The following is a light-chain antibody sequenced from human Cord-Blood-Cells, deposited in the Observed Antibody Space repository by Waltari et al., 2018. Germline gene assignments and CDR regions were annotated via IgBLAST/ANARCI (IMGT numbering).Light chain of an antibody. V-gene: IGKV4-1*01. CDR3: QQYYSTPPT. CDR2: WAS. J-gene: IGKJ1*01. Sequence: DIVMTQSPDSLAVSLGERATINCKSSQSVLYSSNNQNYLAWYQQKPGQPPKLLIYWASTRESVVPDRFSGSGSGTDFTLTISSLQAEDVAVYYCQQYYSTPPTFGQGTKVEIK. CDR1: QSVLYSSNNQNY.